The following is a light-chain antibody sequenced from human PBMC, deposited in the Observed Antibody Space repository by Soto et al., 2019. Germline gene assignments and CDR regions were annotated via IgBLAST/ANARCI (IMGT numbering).Light chain of an antibody. V-gene: IGKV3D-20*02. J-gene: IGKJ1*01. CDR1: QSVGGNY. CDR2: DAS. Sequence: EIVLTQSPGTLSLSPGERATLSCRASQSVGGNYLTWYQQKPGQPPRLLIYDASNRATGIPARFGGSGSGTDFTLTISSLEPEDFAFYYCQQRVSWPWTFGQGTKVDIK. CDR3: QQRVSWPWT.